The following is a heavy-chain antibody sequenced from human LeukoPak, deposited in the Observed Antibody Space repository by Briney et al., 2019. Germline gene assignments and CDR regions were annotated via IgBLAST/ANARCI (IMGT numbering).Heavy chain of an antibody. V-gene: IGHV4-61*01. CDR3: ARVRDYTYMDV. J-gene: IGHJ6*03. Sequence: SETLSLTCTVSGGSISTVSAGSLTSYYWSWIRQPPGKGLEWIGYIHYSGSTNHNPSLKSRVIMSVDTSENQFSLNLSSVTAADTAVYYCARVRDYTYMDVWGKGTTVTVSS. CDR2: IHYSGST. D-gene: IGHD4-11*01. CDR1: GGSISTVSAGSLTSYY.